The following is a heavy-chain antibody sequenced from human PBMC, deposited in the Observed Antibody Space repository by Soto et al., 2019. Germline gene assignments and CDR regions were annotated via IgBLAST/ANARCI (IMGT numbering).Heavy chain of an antibody. Sequence: ASVKVSCKASGYTFTSYAMHWVRQAPGQRLEWMGWINAGNGNTKYSQKYQGRVTITRDTSASTAYMEMSSLRSEDTAVYYCERGVVITNYYYYYMDVWGKGTTVTVPS. CDR3: ERGVVITNYYYYYMDV. CDR1: GYTFTSYA. V-gene: IGHV1-3*01. CDR2: INAGNGNT. J-gene: IGHJ6*03. D-gene: IGHD3-22*01.